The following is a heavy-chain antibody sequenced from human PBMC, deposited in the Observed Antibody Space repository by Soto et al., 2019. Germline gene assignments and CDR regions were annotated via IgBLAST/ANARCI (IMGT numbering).Heavy chain of an antibody. D-gene: IGHD2-2*01. V-gene: IGHV1-69*08. Sequence: QVQLVQSGAEVKKPGSSVKVSCKASGGTFSRYSITWVRQAPGHGLEWIGRIIPIFGIASYAQKFQGRVTITADDSTSTAQMERSSLSSDDPAVYYCAREDRDRETGLVPAAIDGMDVWGQGTTVTFSS. CDR2: IIPIFGIA. J-gene: IGHJ6*02. CDR1: GGTFSRYS. CDR3: AREDRDRETGLVPAAIDGMDV.